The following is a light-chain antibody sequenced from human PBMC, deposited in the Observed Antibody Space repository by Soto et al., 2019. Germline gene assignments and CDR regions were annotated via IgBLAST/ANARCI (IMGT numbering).Light chain of an antibody. V-gene: IGKV3-20*01. CDR2: DSS. Sequence: IVLTQSPGTLSLSPGETSSLSCWASQSIISNFLAWYQQRRGQPPRLLFYDSSRRASGIPARFTGSGSWTAFTLTISRVEPEDSALYYCQQTFHSPRTFGEGTRLEI. CDR3: QQTFHSPRT. CDR1: QSIISNF. J-gene: IGKJ2*01.